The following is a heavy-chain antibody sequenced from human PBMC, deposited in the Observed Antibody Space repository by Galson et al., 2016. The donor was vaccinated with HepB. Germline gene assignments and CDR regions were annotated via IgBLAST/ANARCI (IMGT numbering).Heavy chain of an antibody. D-gene: IGHD3-22*01. Sequence: SLRLSCAASGFTLRNYWMTWVRQAPGKGLEWISYFSLGGSTVYYADSVRGRFTVSRANGENSVFLQMNSLTAEDTAVYYCARVDTYCDSSGYPDFWGQGTLVTVSS. CDR2: FSLGGSTV. J-gene: IGHJ4*02. CDR3: ARVDTYCDSSGYPDF. V-gene: IGHV3-11*01. CDR1: GFTLRNYW.